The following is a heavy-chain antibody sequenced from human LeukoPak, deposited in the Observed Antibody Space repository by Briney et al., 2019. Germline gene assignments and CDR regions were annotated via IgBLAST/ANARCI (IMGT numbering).Heavy chain of an antibody. CDR1: GFTFSNYG. CDR2: ISEDGINK. D-gene: IGHD6-13*01. CDR3: AKDRETTASGTFDY. J-gene: IGHJ4*02. V-gene: IGHV3-30*18. Sequence: PGGSLRLSCAASGFTFSNYGMHCVRQAPGKGLEWEAGISEDGINKYYADSVKARFTISRDNSNNTLFLQMNNLRADDTAVYYCAKDRETTASGTFDYWGQGALVTVSS.